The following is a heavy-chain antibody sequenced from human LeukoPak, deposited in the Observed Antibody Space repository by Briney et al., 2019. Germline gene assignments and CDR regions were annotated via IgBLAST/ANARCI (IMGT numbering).Heavy chain of an antibody. Sequence: GGSLRLSCAASGFTFSSYGMHWVRQAPGKGLEWVAVISYDGSNKYYADSVKGRFTISRDNSKNTLYLQINSLRAEDTAMYYCAKSMSTFYRGFFDYWGQGTLVSVSS. J-gene: IGHJ4*02. CDR3: AKSMSTFYRGFFDY. CDR2: ISYDGSNK. CDR1: GFTFSSYG. D-gene: IGHD3-3*02. V-gene: IGHV3-30*18.